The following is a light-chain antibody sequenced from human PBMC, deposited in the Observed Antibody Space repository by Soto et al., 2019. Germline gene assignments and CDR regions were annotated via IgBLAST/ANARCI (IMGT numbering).Light chain of an antibody. J-gene: IGKJ5*01. Sequence: EIVMYQSRATLSLSPRERATISCIASQSVSSSHLAWYQHKPGQAPRLLIYGASSRATGIPDRFSGSGSGTDFTLTISRLEPEDFAVYYCQQYGSSPRTFGQGTRLEIK. CDR1: QSVSSSH. CDR2: GAS. V-gene: IGKV3-20*01. CDR3: QQYGSSPRT.